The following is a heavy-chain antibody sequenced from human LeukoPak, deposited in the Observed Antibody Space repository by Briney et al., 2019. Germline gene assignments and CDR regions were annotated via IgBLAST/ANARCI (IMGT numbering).Heavy chain of an antibody. CDR1: GYTFTGYY. V-gene: IGHV1-2*02. CDR2: INPNSGGT. D-gene: IGHD3-9*01. J-gene: IGHJ4*02. Sequence: ASVKVSCKASGYTFTGYYMHWVRQAPGQGLEWMGWINPNSGGTNYAQKFQGRVTMTRDTSISTAYMELSRLRSDDTAVYYCARMYYHVLTGYRPFDYWGQGTLVTVSS. CDR3: ARMYYHVLTGYRPFDY.